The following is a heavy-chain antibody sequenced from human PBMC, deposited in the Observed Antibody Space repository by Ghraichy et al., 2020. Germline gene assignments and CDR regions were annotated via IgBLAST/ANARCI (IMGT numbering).Heavy chain of an antibody. CDR1: GGSFSSNY. J-gene: IGHJ4*02. V-gene: IGHV4-34*12. CDR2: MIQSGST. CDR3: ARKNGDLHGTDYYFDY. Sequence: SETLSLTCAVYGGSFSSNYWSWSCKCPGKGQEWMGEMIQSGSTSYNSTLKSRVTISVDTSKNQFYLKLSSVTAADTAVYYCARKNGDLHGTDYYFDYWGQGTGVIVSA. D-gene: IGHD4-17*01.